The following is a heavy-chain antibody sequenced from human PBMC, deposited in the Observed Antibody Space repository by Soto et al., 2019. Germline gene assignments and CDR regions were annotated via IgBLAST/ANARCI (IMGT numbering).Heavy chain of an antibody. D-gene: IGHD2-21*02. V-gene: IGHV4-59*01. CDR2: IYYSGST. Sequence: QVQLQESGPGLVKPSETLSLTCTVSGGSISSYYWSWIRQPPRKGLEWIGYIYYSGSTNYNPTLKSRVTIAVDTSKNQCSRKLSSVTAADAAVYYCARGPRGVVVTAAFDYWGQGTLVTVSS. CDR1: GGSISSYY. J-gene: IGHJ4*02. CDR3: ARGPRGVVVTAAFDY.